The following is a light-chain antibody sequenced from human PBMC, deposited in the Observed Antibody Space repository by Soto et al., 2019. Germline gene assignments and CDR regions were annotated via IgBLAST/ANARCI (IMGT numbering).Light chain of an antibody. CDR1: QGISSY. Sequence: AIRITQSPSSLSASTGDRVTITCRASQGISSYLAWYQRKPGKAPKLLIYAASTLQSGVPSRFSGSGSGTDFTLTISCLQSEDFATYYCQQYYSYPNTFGQGTRLEIK. V-gene: IGKV1-8*01. CDR3: QQYYSYPNT. CDR2: AAS. J-gene: IGKJ5*01.